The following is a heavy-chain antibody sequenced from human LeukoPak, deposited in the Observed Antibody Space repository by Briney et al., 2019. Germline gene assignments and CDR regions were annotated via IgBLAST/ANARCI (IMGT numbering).Heavy chain of an antibody. V-gene: IGHV1-69*05. CDR1: GGTFSSYA. CDR3: ARGYCSSTSCPDWFDP. D-gene: IGHD2-2*01. CDR2: IIPIFGTA. J-gene: IGHJ5*02. Sequence: SAEVSCKASGGTFSSYAISWVRQAPGQGLEWMGGIIPIFGTANYAQKFQGRVTITTDGSTSTAYMELSSLRSEDTAVYYCARGYCSSTSCPDWFDPWGQGTLVTVSS.